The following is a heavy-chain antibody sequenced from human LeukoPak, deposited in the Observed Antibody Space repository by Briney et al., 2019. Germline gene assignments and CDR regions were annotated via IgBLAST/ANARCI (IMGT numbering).Heavy chain of an antibody. V-gene: IGHV3-23*01. D-gene: IGHD4-11*01. Sequence: GGSLRLPCAASGFTFSSYAMSWVRQAPRKGLDWVSDISGSGGSTYYADSVKGRFTISRDNSKNTLYLQMNSLRAEDTAVYYCAKGLTNQDYWGQGTLVTVSS. CDR1: GFTFSSYA. CDR2: ISGSGGST. J-gene: IGHJ4*02. CDR3: AKGLTNQDY.